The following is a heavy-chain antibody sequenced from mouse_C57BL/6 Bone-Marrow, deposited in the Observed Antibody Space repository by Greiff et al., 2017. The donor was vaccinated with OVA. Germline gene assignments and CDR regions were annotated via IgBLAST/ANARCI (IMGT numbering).Heavy chain of an antibody. CDR2: INPNNGGT. J-gene: IGHJ2*01. Sequence: EVQLQQSGPELVKPGASVKISCKASGYTFTDYYMNWVKQSHGKSLEWIGDINPNNGGTSYNQKFKGKATLTVDKSSSTAYMELRSLTSEDSAVYYCARLGLWAGLGYWGQGTTLTVSS. CDR3: ARLGLWAGLGY. V-gene: IGHV1-26*01. CDR1: GYTFTDYY. D-gene: IGHD1-1*02.